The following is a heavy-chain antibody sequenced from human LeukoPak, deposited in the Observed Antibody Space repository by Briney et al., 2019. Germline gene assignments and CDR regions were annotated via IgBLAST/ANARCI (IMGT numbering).Heavy chain of an antibody. Sequence: SETLSLTCTVSGGSISSYYWSWIRQPPGKGLEWIGYIYYSGSANYNPSLKSRVTISVDTSKNQFSLKLSSVTAADTAVYYCARDPSGSYSNWYFDLWGRGTLVTVSS. J-gene: IGHJ2*01. CDR2: IYYSGSA. CDR1: GGSISSYY. D-gene: IGHD1-26*01. CDR3: ARDPSGSYSNWYFDL. V-gene: IGHV4-59*01.